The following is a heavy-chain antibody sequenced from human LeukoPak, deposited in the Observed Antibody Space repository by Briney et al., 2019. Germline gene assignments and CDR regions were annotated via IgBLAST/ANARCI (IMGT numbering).Heavy chain of an antibody. D-gene: IGHD2-21*01. J-gene: IGHJ4*02. Sequence: GGSLRLSCAASGFTFSSYAMSWVRQAPGKGLEWVSSITGSADNTYYADSVKGRFTISRDNSKNTLHLQMNSLRAEDTAVYYCAILAGNPYWGPGTLVTVSS. V-gene: IGHV3-23*01. CDR2: ITGSADNT. CDR3: AILAGNPY. CDR1: GFTFSSYA.